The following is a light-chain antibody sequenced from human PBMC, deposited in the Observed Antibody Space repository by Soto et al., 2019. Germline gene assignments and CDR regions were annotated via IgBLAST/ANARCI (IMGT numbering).Light chain of an antibody. CDR2: ATS. CDR3: QQSYSTLAIT. V-gene: IGKV1-39*01. Sequence: DIQMTQSPSSLSASVGDRVTITCRASQSIISYLNWYQQKPGKAPKLLIYATSSLYSGVPSRFSGSGSGTDFPLTISNLQPEDFATYYCQQSYSTLAITFGQGTRLEFK. CDR1: QSIISY. J-gene: IGKJ5*01.